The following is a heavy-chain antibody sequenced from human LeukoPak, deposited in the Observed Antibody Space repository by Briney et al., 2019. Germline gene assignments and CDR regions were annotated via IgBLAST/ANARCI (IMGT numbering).Heavy chain of an antibody. V-gene: IGHV3-9*01. D-gene: IGHD3-22*01. Sequence: GGSLRLSCAASGFTFDDYAMHWVRQAPGKGLEWVSGISWNSGSIGYADSVKGRFTISRDNAKNSLYLQMNSLRADDTALYYCAKDIVASSGYYSIPFSAFDIWGQGTMVTVSS. CDR2: ISWNSGSI. J-gene: IGHJ3*02. CDR1: GFTFDDYA. CDR3: AKDIVASSGYYSIPFSAFDI.